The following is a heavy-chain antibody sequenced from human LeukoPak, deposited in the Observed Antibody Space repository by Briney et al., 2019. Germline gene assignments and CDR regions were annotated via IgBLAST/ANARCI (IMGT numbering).Heavy chain of an antibody. V-gene: IGHV3-74*01. CDR2: ISRDGSGT. CDR1: GFTFSSYW. CDR3: ARGRWLQLP. J-gene: IGHJ5*02. D-gene: IGHD5-24*01. Sequence: GGSLRLSCAVSGFTFSSYWMQWVRQGPGKGLEWVSHISRDGSGTNYADSVKGRFAISRDNAKNTLYLQMNSLRAEDTAVYYCARGRWLQLPWGQGTLVTVSS.